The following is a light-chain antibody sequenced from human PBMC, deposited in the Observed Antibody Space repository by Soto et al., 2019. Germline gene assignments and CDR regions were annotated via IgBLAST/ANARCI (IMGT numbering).Light chain of an antibody. CDR2: AAS. J-gene: IGKJ5*01. Sequence: DIQMTQSPSSLSASVGDRVTITCRASQGISNYLAWYQQKPGKVPKLLIYAASTLQSGVPSRFSGRGSGTDFTLTISSRQPADVATYYCQKYNRAPFTFGQGTRLEIK. V-gene: IGKV1-27*01. CDR3: QKYNRAPFT. CDR1: QGISNY.